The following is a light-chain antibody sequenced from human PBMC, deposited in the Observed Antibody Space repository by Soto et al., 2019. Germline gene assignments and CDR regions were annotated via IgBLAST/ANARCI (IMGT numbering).Light chain of an antibody. V-gene: IGKV4-1*01. Sequence: DIVLTQSPESLAVSLGERATINCKSSQSVYNSNNKNYLAWYRQRPGQPPEMLIYWASTRESGVPDRFIGSVSVTDCTLTIRSLQAEDVAVYYCHQYYGGPVTFGPGTQVYVK. CDR1: QSVYNSNNKNY. CDR2: WAS. CDR3: HQYYGGPVT. J-gene: IGKJ3*01.